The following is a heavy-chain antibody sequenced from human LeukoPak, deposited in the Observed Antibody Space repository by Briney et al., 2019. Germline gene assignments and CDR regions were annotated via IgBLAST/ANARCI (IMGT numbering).Heavy chain of an antibody. CDR1: GSSMSSYYY. CDR2: IYHSGST. D-gene: IGHD3-22*01. CDR3: ARSSGYYYDSSGYYLPPDY. J-gene: IGHJ4*02. V-gene: IGHV4-38-2*02. Sequence: SETLSLTCTVSGSSMSSYYYWGRIRQSPGKGLEWIGNIYHSGSTYYNPSLKSRVTISIDTSKNHFSLNLASVTAADTAVYYCARSSGYYYDSSGYYLPPDYWGQGTLVTVSS.